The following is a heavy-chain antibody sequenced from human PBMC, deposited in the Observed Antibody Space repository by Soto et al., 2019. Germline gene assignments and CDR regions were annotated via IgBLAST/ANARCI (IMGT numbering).Heavy chain of an antibody. CDR2: INPSGGST. J-gene: IGHJ6*02. V-gene: IGHV1-46*04. CDR1: GYTVTNYY. CDR3: ARDNEGIGSGSPFYSYSYGMDV. D-gene: IGHD3-10*01. Sequence: QVQLVQSGAEVKKPGASVKVSCKASGYTVTNYYMHWVRQAPGQGLEWMGIINPSGGSTSYAQKLRGRVTMNSDTYTNTVYMELSSLRFEDTAVYYCARDNEGIGSGSPFYSYSYGMDVWGQGTTVTVSS.